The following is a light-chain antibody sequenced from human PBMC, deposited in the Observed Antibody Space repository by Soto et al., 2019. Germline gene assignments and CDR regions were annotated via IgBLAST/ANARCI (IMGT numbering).Light chain of an antibody. CDR2: EVS. V-gene: IGKV2D-29*01. CDR1: QSLLYTDRKTY. J-gene: IGKJ4*01. Sequence: TQTPVSLSATPGQPASISCKSTQSLLYTDRKTYLSWYLQRPGQPPQILIHEVSNRLSGVPDRFTGTGSDTDFTLTISRVEPEDAGIFYCMQTRHLPLSFGGGTRVDIK. CDR3: MQTRHLPLS.